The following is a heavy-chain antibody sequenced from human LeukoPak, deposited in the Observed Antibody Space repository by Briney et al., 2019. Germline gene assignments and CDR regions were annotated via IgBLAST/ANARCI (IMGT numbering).Heavy chain of an antibody. CDR2: INPNSGGT. D-gene: IGHD2-2*01. CDR3: ARDYCSSTSCLFDY. J-gene: IGHJ4*02. V-gene: IGHV1-2*04. CDR1: GYTFTGYY. Sequence: GASVKVSCKASGYTFTGYYMHWVRQAPGQGLEWMGWINPNSGGTNYAQKFQGWVTMTRDTSISTAYMELSRLRSDDTAVYYCARDYCSSTSCLFDYWGQGTLVTASS.